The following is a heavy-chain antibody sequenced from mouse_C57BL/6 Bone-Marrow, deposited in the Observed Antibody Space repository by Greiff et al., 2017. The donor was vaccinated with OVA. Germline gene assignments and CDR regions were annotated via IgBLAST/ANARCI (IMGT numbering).Heavy chain of an antibody. J-gene: IGHJ1*03. D-gene: IGHD1-1*02. V-gene: IGHV1-19*01. CDR3: ARRGVGRWYFDV. Sequence: VQLQQSGPVLVKPGASVKMSCKASGYTFTDYYMNWVKQSHGKSLEWIGVINPYNGGTSYNQKFKGKATLTVDKSSSTAYMELNSLTSEDSAVYYCARRGVGRWYFDVWGTGTTVTVSS. CDR1: GYTFTDYY. CDR2: INPYNGGT.